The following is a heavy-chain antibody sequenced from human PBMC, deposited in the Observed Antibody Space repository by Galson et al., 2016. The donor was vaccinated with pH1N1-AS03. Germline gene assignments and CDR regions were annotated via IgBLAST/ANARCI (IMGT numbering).Heavy chain of an antibody. CDR2: IGVAGDT. J-gene: IGHJ3*02. D-gene: IGHD1-1*01. CDR1: GFPFRGYA. Sequence: LRLSCAASGFPFRGYAMSWVRQAPGKGLEWVSAIGVAGDTFYTDSVKGRFTISRENAKNSFYLQMNTLRAGDTAVYYCARESSTNSVAAFDIWGQGTMVTVSS. V-gene: IGHV3-13*01. CDR3: ARESSTNSVAAFDI.